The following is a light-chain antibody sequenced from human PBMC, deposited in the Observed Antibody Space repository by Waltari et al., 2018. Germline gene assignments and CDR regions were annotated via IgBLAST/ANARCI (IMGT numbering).Light chain of an antibody. Sequence: EIVLTQSSGTLSVSPGERATSPCRDRQSANRNYLAWYHQKPGQAPRLLISGASRRATDIPDRFSGRGSGTDFALTINRLEPDDFGVYFCQQYGNAPLTFGGGTKVEIK. J-gene: IGKJ4*01. CDR3: QQYGNAPLT. CDR2: GAS. V-gene: IGKV3-20*01. CDR1: QSANRNY.